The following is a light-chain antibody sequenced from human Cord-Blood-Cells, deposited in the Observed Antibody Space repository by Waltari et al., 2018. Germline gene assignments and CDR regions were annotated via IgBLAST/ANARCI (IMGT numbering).Light chain of an antibody. J-gene: IGKJ1*01. CDR2: GAS. CDR3: QQYGSSPKT. CDR1: QSVSSSY. Sequence: DIVLMQSPGTLHVSPGERANISCRASQSVSSSYLAWYQQKPGQAPRLLIYGASSRATGIPDRFSGSGSGTDFTLTISRLEPEDFAVYYCQQYGSSPKTFGQGTKVEIK. V-gene: IGKV3-20*01.